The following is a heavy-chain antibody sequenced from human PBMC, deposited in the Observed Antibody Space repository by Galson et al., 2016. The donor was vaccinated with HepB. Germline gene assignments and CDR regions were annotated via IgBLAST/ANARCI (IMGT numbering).Heavy chain of an antibody. V-gene: IGHV1-2*02. CDR2: INPHSGDT. J-gene: IGHJ6*02. D-gene: IGHD6-25*01. CDR3: ARDRIAAAVYYYGMDV. Sequence: SVKVSCKASGYTFTAYYMYWVRQAPGQGLEWMGWINPHSGDTKYAQKLQGRVIMTRDTSISTAYMELTRLRSDDTAVYYCARDRIAAAVYYYGMDVWGQGATVTVSS. CDR1: GYTFTAYY.